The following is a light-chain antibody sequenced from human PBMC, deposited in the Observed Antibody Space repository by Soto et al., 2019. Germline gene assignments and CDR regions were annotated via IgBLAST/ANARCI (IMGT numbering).Light chain of an antibody. CDR2: EVS. CDR1: ISDVGSHNL. J-gene: IGLJ1*01. CDR3: CSVAGSNAYPYV. Sequence: QSVLTQPASVSGSPGQSITISCTGTISDVGSHNLVSWYQQHPGKAPKLIIYEVSERPSGVSTRFSGSKSGNTASLTVSGLQPDDEADYNCCSVAGSNAYPYVFGTGTKVTVL. V-gene: IGLV2-23*02.